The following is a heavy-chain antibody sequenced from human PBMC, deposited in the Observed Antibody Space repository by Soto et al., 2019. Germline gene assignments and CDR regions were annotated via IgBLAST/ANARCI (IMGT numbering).Heavy chain of an antibody. J-gene: IGHJ3*01. V-gene: IGHV1-8*01. CDR1: GYTFTSYG. Sequence: APGKGSRKASGYTFTSYGIHRVRQGTGQGLEWMGWMNPNSGNTGYAQKFQGRVTMTRNTSISTAYMGLSSLRSEDTAVHYCAKSGGNGWFADAFDVWGQGTMLTV. CDR3: AKSGGNGWFADAFDV. D-gene: IGHD6-19*01. CDR2: MNPNSGNT.